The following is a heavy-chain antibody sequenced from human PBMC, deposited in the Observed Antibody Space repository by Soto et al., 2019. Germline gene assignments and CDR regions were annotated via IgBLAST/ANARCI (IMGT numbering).Heavy chain of an antibody. CDR2: IVPIFGNT. J-gene: IGHJ4*02. D-gene: IGHD6-19*01. V-gene: IGHV1-18*01. CDR3: ARDVSSGWPAFDY. Sequence: GASVKVSCKASGGTFSSYIIIWLRQAPGQGLEWLGGIVPIFGNTNYAQKLQGRVTMTTDTSTSTAYMELRSLRSDDTAVYYCARDVSSGWPAFDYWGQGTLVTVSS. CDR1: GGTFSSYI.